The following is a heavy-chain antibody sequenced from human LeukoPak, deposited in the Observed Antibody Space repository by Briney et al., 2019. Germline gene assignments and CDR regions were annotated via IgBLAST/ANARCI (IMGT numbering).Heavy chain of an antibody. J-gene: IGHJ4*02. Sequence: GGSLRLSCAASGFTFSDYYMTWIRQAPGKGLEWVSYISGSGTYTNYADSVKGRFTIFRDNAKKSLYLQMNSLRAEDTAVYHCARVLYDNSGYYFRPSYYFDNWGQGTLVTVSS. CDR3: ARVLYDNSGYYFRPSYYFDN. D-gene: IGHD3-22*01. V-gene: IGHV3-11*06. CDR2: ISGSGTYT. CDR1: GFTFSDYY.